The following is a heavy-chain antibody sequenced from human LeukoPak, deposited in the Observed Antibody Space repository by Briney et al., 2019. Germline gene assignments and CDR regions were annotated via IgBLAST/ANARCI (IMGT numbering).Heavy chain of an antibody. CDR2: INRDGSNI. CDR3: AKDVSQWEPPDY. J-gene: IGHJ4*02. CDR1: GFTFRSYW. D-gene: IGHD1-26*01. Sequence: GGSLRLSCTASGFTFRSYWMHWVRQVPGKGLVWVSRINRDGSNIVYADSVEGRFTISRDNAKNTLYLQMNSLRGEDTAVYYCAKDVSQWEPPDYWGQGTLVTVSS. V-gene: IGHV3-74*01.